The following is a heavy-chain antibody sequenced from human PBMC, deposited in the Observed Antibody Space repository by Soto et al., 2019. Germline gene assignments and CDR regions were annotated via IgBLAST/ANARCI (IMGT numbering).Heavy chain of an antibody. CDR1: DSSIPTCHY. J-gene: IGHJ6*02. CDR2: IYYSGDT. CDR3: ARESGGYDSSTRYGLDV. V-gene: IGHV4-38-2*02. D-gene: IGHD6-25*01. Sequence: SKTLSLTCDVYDSSIPTCHYWDWVRQATGKGLESIGGIYYSGDTYYSPSLKSRVTISVYRSKNQFSLNLSSVTAADTAIHYCARESGGYDSSTRYGLDVWGQGTTVT.